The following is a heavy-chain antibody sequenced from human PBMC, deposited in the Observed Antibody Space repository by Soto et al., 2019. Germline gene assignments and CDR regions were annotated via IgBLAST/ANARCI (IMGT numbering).Heavy chain of an antibody. J-gene: IGHJ6*04. V-gene: IGHV3-9*01. CDR3: AKDLVVAANPAYYYYGMDV. CDR2: ISWNSGSI. D-gene: IGHD2-15*01. CDR1: RFTFDDYA. Sequence: GWSERHSCAASRFTFDDYAMHWVRQATGKGLDWVTGISWNSGSIGYADSVKGGFTISRDNAKTSLYLHMNSLRAEDTALYYCAKDLVVAANPAYYYYGMDVWGKGTTVTFSS.